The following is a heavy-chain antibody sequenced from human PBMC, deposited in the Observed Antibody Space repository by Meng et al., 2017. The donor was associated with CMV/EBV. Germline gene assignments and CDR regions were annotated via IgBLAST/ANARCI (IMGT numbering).Heavy chain of an antibody. CDR1: GFTFSSYA. Sequence: GESLKISCAASGFTFSSYAMSWVRQAPGKGLEWVSAISGSGGSTYYADSVKGRFTISRDNSKNTLYLQMNSLRAEDTAVYYCAKDAHIVVVPAALYYWGQGTRVTVSS. D-gene: IGHD2-2*01. CDR2: ISGSGGST. CDR3: AKDAHIVVVPAALYY. J-gene: IGHJ4*02. V-gene: IGHV3-23*01.